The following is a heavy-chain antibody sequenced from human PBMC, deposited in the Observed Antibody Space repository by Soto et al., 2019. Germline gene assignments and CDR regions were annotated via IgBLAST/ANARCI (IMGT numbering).Heavy chain of an antibody. Sequence: ASVKVSCKDSGYTLTELSMHWVRQAPGKGLEWMGGFDPEDGETIYAQKFQGRVTMTEDTSTDTAYMELSSLRSEDTAVYYCATDLPRYGDYELDYWGQGTLVTSPQ. CDR2: FDPEDGET. D-gene: IGHD4-17*01. CDR1: GYTLTELS. V-gene: IGHV1-24*01. CDR3: ATDLPRYGDYELDY. J-gene: IGHJ4*02.